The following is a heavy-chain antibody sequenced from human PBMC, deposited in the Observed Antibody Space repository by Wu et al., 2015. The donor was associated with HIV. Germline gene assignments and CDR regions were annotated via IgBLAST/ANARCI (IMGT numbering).Heavy chain of an antibody. CDR2: IIPIFGTA. CDR1: GGTFSSYA. Sequence: QVQLVQSGAEVKKPGSSVKVSCKASGGTFSSYAISWVRQAPGQGLEWMGGIIPIFGTANYAQKFQGRVTITADESTSTAYMELSSLRSEDTAVYYCARETSKVVVVAATLEGYFDLWGRGTLVTVSS. D-gene: IGHD2-15*01. CDR3: ARETSKVVVVAATLEGYFDL. V-gene: IGHV1-69*12. J-gene: IGHJ2*01.